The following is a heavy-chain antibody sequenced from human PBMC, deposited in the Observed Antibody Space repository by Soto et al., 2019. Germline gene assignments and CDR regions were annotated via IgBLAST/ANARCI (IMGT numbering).Heavy chain of an antibody. CDR1: GYSFTCYW. Sequence: ESRKISCKGSGYSFTCYWIGWVRQMPGKGLELMGIIYPGDSDTRYSPSFQGQVTISADKSISTAYLQWSSLKASDTAMYYCARTAAAGKYYYGMDVWGQGTTVTVSS. CDR3: ARTAAAGKYYYGMDV. CDR2: IYPGDSDT. D-gene: IGHD6-13*01. J-gene: IGHJ6*02. V-gene: IGHV5-51*01.